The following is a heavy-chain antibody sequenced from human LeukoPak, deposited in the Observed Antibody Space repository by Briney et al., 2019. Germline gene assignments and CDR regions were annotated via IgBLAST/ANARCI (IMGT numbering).Heavy chain of an antibody. CDR1: GFTFSNAW. D-gene: IGHD4-17*01. Sequence: GGSLRLSCAASGFTFSNAWMNWVRQAPGKGLEWVGRVKSKTDGGTTDYAAPVKGRFTISRDDSKTTLYLQVNNLKIEDTAVYYCTTDDGDYGGYWGQGTLVTVSS. CDR3: TTDDGDYGGY. CDR2: VKSKTDGGTT. J-gene: IGHJ4*02. V-gene: IGHV3-15*07.